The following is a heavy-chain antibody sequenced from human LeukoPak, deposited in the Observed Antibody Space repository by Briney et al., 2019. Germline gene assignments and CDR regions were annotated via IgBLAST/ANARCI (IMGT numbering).Heavy chain of an antibody. V-gene: IGHV4-39*01. J-gene: IGHJ4*02. CDR2: IYYSGST. D-gene: IGHD3-3*01. CDR3: ARRSITIFGVVSLEYYFDY. Sequence: SQTLSLTCTVSGGSINSGSYYWGWIRQPPGKGLEWIGSIYYSGSTYYNPSLKSRVTISVDTSKNQFSLKLSSVTAADTAVYYCARRSITIFGVVSLEYYFDYWGQGTLVTVSS. CDR1: GGSINSGSYY.